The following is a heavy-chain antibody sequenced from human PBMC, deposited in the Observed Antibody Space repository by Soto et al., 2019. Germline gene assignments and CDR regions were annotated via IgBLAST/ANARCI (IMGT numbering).Heavy chain of an antibody. D-gene: IGHD2-15*01. CDR3: AKGIVVVVAATGIDY. Sequence: HPGGSLRLSCAASGFTFSSYAMSWVRQAPGKGLEWVSAISGSGGSTYCADSVKGRFTISRDNSKNTLYLQMNSLRAEDTAVYYCAKGIVVVVAATGIDYWGQGTLVTVSS. V-gene: IGHV3-23*01. J-gene: IGHJ4*02. CDR1: GFTFSSYA. CDR2: ISGSGGST.